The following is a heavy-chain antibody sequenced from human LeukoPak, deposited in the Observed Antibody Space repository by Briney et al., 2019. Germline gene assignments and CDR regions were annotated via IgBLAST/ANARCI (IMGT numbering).Heavy chain of an antibody. Sequence: GGSLRLSCTASGFTFGDYAMSWVRQAPGKGLEWVGFIRSKAYGGTTEYAASVKGRFTISRDDSKSIAYLQMNSLKTEDTAVYYCTRVGRDGYYYYMDVWGKGTTVTISS. J-gene: IGHJ6*03. CDR2: IRSKAYGGTT. CDR3: TRVGRDGYYYYMDV. D-gene: IGHD5-24*01. V-gene: IGHV3-49*04. CDR1: GFTFGDYA.